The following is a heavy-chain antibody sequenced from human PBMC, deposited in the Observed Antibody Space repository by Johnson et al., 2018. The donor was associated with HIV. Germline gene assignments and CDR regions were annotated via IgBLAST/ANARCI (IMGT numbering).Heavy chain of an antibody. Sequence: QVQLVESGGGVVQPGRSLRLSCAASGFTFSSYGMNWVRQAPGKGLEWVAFIRYDGSNQYYTDAVKGRFTISRANSKNTLYLQMNSLRAEDTAVYYCARDFKPTYYYDRVVFLGRSEAFDIWGQGTMVTVSS. J-gene: IGHJ3*02. CDR2: IRYDGSNQ. D-gene: IGHD3-22*01. CDR1: GFTFSSYG. V-gene: IGHV3-30*02. CDR3: ARDFKPTYYYDRVVFLGRSEAFDI.